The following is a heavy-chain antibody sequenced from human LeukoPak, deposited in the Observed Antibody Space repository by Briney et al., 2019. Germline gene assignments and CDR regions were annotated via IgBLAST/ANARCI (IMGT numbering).Heavy chain of an antibody. D-gene: IGHD1-14*01. CDR1: GLTSHDYA. J-gene: IGHJ6*03. CDR3: AKQPYNYYYLDV. Sequence: GGSLRLSCAISGLTSHDYAMTWVRQAPGKGLEWASTIVGDSSKTYYAASVRGRFTISRDNSNYVLFLHMNSLRAEGTAIYYCAKQPYNYYYLDVWGKGTMVTISS. CDR2: IVGDSSKT. V-gene: IGHV3-23*01.